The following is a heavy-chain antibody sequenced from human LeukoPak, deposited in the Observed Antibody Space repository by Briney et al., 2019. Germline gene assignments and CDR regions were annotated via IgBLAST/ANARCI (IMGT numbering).Heavy chain of an antibody. J-gene: IGHJ3*02. Sequence: KSSETLSLTCTVSGGSISSGGYYWSWIRQHPGKGLEWIGYIYYSGGAYYNPPLKSRVTILVDTSKNQFSLKLSSVTAADTAVYYCAREHDFWSGYYPMRGAFDIWGQGTMVTVSS. CDR3: AREHDFWSGYYPMRGAFDI. CDR1: GGSISSGGYY. CDR2: IYYSGGA. V-gene: IGHV4-31*03. D-gene: IGHD3-3*01.